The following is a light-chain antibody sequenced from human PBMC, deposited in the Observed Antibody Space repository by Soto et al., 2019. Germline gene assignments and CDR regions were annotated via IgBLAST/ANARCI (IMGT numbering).Light chain of an antibody. J-gene: IGKJ1*01. CDR1: QSVSSY. CDR2: DAS. Sequence: EIVLTQSPATLSLSPGERATLSCRDSQSVSSYLAWYQQKPGQAPRLLIYDASSRATGIPARFSGSGSGTEFTLTISSLEPEDFAVYYCQQRSNWPVTFGQGTRVDIK. V-gene: IGKV3-11*01. CDR3: QQRSNWPVT.